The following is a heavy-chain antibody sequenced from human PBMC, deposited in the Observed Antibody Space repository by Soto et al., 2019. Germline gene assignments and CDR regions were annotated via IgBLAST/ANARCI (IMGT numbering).Heavy chain of an antibody. J-gene: IGHJ4*02. Sequence: GASVKVSCKASGGTFSSYTISWVRQAPGQGLEWMGRIIPILGIANYAQKFQGRVTITADKSKNTLYLQMNSLRAEDTAVYYCARVDTAPYWGQGTLVTVSS. CDR2: IIPILGIA. V-gene: IGHV1-69*02. D-gene: IGHD5-18*01. CDR3: ARVDTAPY. CDR1: GGTFSSYT.